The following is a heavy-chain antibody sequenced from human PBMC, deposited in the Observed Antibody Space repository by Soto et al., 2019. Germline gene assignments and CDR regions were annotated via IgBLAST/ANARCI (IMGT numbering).Heavy chain of an antibody. CDR3: AHIYVKQWLGPHFDF. Sequence: QITVKETGPTLVEATQSLPLTCTFSGYSLSTSGGGVGWSRQPPGKALEWLAVIYWADDKSYSPSLKSRLTSPKDTSKNPVALTMSQKGPVMTVTYFYAHIYVKQWLGPHFDFWGQGTVLTLSS. J-gene: IGHJ4*02. D-gene: IGHD6-19*01. V-gene: IGHV2-5*02. CDR2: IYWADDK. CDR1: GYSLSTSGGG.